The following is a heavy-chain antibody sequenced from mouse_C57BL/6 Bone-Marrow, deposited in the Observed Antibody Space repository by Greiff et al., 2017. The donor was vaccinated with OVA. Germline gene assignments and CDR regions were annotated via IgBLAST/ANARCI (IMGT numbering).Heavy chain of an antibody. V-gene: IGHV1-53*01. D-gene: IGHD1-1*01. CDR2: INPSNGGT. CDR3: ARRAYGGSYEGDFGY. CDR1: GYTFTSYW. Sequence: VQLQESGTELVKPGASVKLSCKASGYTFTSYWMHWVKQRPGQGLEWIGNINPSNGGTNYNEKFKSKATLTVDKSSSPAYLQLSSLTSGDSAVYYGARRAYGGSYEGDFGYWGQGTTLTVSS. J-gene: IGHJ2*01.